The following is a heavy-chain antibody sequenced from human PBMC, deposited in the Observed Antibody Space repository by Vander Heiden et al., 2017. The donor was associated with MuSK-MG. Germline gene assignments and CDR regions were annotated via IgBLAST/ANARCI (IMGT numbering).Heavy chain of an antibody. Sequence: EVQLVESGGGLVKPGGSLRLSCAASGFTFSNAWMSWVRQAPGKGLEWVGRIKSKTDGGTTDDAAPVKGRFTISRDDSKNTMYMKMNSLKTEDTAVDDCTGGATSRDYWGQGTLVTVSS. J-gene: IGHJ4*02. D-gene: IGHD1-26*01. CDR1: GFTFSNAW. V-gene: IGHV3-15*01. CDR2: IKSKTDGGTT. CDR3: TGGATSRDY.